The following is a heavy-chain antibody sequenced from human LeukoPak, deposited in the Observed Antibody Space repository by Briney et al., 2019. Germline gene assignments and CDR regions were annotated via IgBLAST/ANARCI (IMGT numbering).Heavy chain of an antibody. CDR2: INHSGST. J-gene: IGHJ4*02. Sequence: PSETLSLTCAVYGGSFSGYYWSWIRQPPGKGLEWIGEINHSGSTNYNPPLESRVTISVDTSKNQFSLKLSSVTAADTAVYYCARQWPTAFDYWGQGTLVTVSS. CDR3: ARQWPTAFDY. D-gene: IGHD6-19*01. V-gene: IGHV4-34*01. CDR1: GGSFSGYY.